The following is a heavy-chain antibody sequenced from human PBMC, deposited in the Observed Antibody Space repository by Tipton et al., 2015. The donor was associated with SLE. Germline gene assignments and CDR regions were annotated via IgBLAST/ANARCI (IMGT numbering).Heavy chain of an antibody. Sequence: SLRLSCAASGFTFSSYCMSWVRQAPGKGLEWVANIKQDGSEKYYVDSVKGRFTISRDNAKNSLYLQMNSLRAEDTAVYYCARDRGAYCSGGSCYSGAFDIWGQGTMVTVSS. V-gene: IGHV3-7*01. D-gene: IGHD2-15*01. J-gene: IGHJ3*02. CDR2: IKQDGSEK. CDR3: ARDRGAYCSGGSCYSGAFDI. CDR1: GFTFSSYC.